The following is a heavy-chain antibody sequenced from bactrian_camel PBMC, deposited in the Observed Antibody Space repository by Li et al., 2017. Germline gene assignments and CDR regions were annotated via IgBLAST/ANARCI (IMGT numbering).Heavy chain of an antibody. V-gene: IGHV3S53*01. D-gene: IGHD3*01. Sequence: QLVESGGGSVQAGGSLRLSCAASAYTYSDYCIGWFRQAPGKEREAVAHITSDGSTSYADSVKGRFTISKDNAKNTLYLEMNSLKPEDTAMYYCASGWRGGDCYVGIARFTYWGQGTQVTVS. CDR2: ITSDGST. CDR3: ASGWRGGDCYVGIARFTY. J-gene: IGHJ4*01. CDR1: AYTYSDYC.